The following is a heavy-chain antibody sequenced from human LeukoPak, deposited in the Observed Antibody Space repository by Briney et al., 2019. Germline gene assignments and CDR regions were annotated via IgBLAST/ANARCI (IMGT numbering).Heavy chain of an antibody. CDR3: ARGVDYYDSSGYLW. Sequence: GRSLRLSCAASGFTFDDYAMHWVRRAPGKGLEWVSGISWNSGSIGYADSVKGRFTISRDNAKNSLYLQMNSLRAEDTAVYYCARGVDYYDSSGYLWWGQGTLVTVSS. J-gene: IGHJ4*02. CDR2: ISWNSGSI. CDR1: GFTFDDYA. V-gene: IGHV3-9*01. D-gene: IGHD3-22*01.